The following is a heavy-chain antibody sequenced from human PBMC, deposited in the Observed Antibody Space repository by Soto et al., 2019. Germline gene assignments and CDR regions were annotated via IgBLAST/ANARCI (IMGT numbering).Heavy chain of an antibody. Sequence: EVQLVESGGGLVQPGGSLRLSCAASGFSVSTYSMNWVRQAPGKGLEWVSYIGISGYDIYYADSVKGRFRISRENGKNSLYLEMNRLRDEDTAEYYCARDGGLTPYALDIWGQGTVVTVSS. CDR2: IGISGYDI. J-gene: IGHJ3*02. CDR1: GFSVSTYS. CDR3: ARDGGLTPYALDI. V-gene: IGHV3-48*02. D-gene: IGHD3-16*01.